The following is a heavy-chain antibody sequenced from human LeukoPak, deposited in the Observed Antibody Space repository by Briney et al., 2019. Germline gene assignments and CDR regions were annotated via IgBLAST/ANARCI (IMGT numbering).Heavy chain of an antibody. J-gene: IGHJ4*02. V-gene: IGHV4-4*02. CDR2: ISLTGET. CDR1: GGSISSTNW. D-gene: IGHD5-18*01. Sequence: PSETLSLTCGVSGGSISSTNWWSWVRQPPGQGLEWIGEISLTGETNYNPSLKSRVTISVDTSKTQFSLKLSSVTAADTAVYYCARTWIPVPFDYWGQGTLVTVSS. CDR3: ARTWIPVPFDY.